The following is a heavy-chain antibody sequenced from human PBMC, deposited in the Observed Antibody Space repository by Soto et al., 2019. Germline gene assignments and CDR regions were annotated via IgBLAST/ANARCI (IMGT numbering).Heavy chain of an antibody. CDR1: GFTFSSYG. CDR2: ISYDGSNK. V-gene: IGHV3-30*18. J-gene: IGHJ6*02. CDR3: AKSHYYDSYVYYYYGMDV. D-gene: IGHD3-22*01. Sequence: GGSLRLSCAASGFTFSSYGMHWVRQAPGKGLEWVAVISYDGSNKYYADSVKGRFTISRDNSKNTLYLQMNSLRAEDTAVYYCAKSHYYDSYVYYYYGMDVWGQGTTVTVSS.